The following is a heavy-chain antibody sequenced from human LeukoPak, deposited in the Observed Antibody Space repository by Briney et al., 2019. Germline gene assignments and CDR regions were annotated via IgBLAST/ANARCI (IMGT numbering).Heavy chain of an antibody. D-gene: IGHD4-17*01. V-gene: IGHV4-39*01. CDR3: ASASPTVTSDAFDI. J-gene: IGHJ3*02. CDR2: IYYSGST. Sequence: SETLSLTCTVSGGSISSSSDYWGWIRQPPGKGLEWIGSIYYSGSTYYNPSLKSRVTISVDTSKNQFSLKLSSVTAADTAVYYCASASPTVTSDAFDIWGQGTMVTVSS. CDR1: GGSISSSSDY.